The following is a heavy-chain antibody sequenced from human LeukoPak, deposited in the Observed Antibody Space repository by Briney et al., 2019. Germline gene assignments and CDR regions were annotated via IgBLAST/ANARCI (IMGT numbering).Heavy chain of an antibody. CDR3: AWVPADAFDI. CDR1: GGSISSSSYY. D-gene: IGHD2-2*01. J-gene: IGHJ3*02. Sequence: PSETLSLTCTVSGGSISSSSYYWGWIRQPPGKGLEWIGSIYYSGSTYYNPSLKSRVTISVDTSKNQFSLKLSSVTAADTAVYYCAWVPADAFDIWGQGTMVTVSS. V-gene: IGHV4-39*01. CDR2: IYYSGST.